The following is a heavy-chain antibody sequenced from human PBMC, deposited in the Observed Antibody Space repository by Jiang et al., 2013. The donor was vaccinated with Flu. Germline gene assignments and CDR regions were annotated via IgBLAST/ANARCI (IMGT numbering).Heavy chain of an antibody. CDR3: ARGGNYYYDSSGYYTKPIVFDY. CDR1: GGSISSYY. CDR2: IYYSGST. J-gene: IGHJ4*02. Sequence: LLKPSETLSLTCTVSGGSISSYYWGWIRQPPGKGLEWIGSIYYSGSTYYNPSLKSRVAISVDTSKNQFSLKLSSVTATDTAVYYCARGGNYYYDSSGYYTKPIVFDYWGQGTLVTVSS. V-gene: IGHV4-39*01. D-gene: IGHD3-22*01.